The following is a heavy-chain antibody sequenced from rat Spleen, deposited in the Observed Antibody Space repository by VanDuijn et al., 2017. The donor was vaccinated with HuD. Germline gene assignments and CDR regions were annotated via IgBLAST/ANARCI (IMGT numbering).Heavy chain of an antibody. CDR1: GFTFSDYG. J-gene: IGHJ1*01. Sequence: EVQLVESGGGLVQPGRSLKLSCAASGFTFSDYGMAWVRQAPTKGLEWIASITAGGGNLYYRDSVKGRFTISRDNAKSTLYLQMDSLRSEDTATYYCARTELGGGPWWYFDFWGPGTMVTVSS. CDR3: ARTELGGGPWWYFDF. CDR2: ITAGGGNL. V-gene: IGHV5S13*01. D-gene: IGHD5-1*01.